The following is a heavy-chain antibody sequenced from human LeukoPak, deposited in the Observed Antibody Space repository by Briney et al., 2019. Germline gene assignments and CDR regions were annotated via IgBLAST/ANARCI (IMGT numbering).Heavy chain of an antibody. J-gene: IGHJ6*03. CDR2: IYYSGST. V-gene: IGHV4-59*01. CDR3: ARGGPPGYYYDYYMDV. CDR1: GGSISSYY. Sequence: PSETLSLTCTVSGGSISSYYWSWIRQTPAKGLEWIGYIYYSGSTNFNPSLKSRVTISVDTSKNQFSLKMSSVPAADTAVYFCARGGPPGYYYDYYMDVWGKGTTVTISS.